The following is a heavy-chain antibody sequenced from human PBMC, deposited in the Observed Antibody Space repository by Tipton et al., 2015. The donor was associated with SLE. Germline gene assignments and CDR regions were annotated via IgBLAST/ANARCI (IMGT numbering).Heavy chain of an antibody. Sequence: SLRLSCAASGFTFSSYWMSWVRQAPGMGLEWVGRIKSNTDGGTPAYAAPVKGRFVISREDSKTTLYLQLNSLRAEDTAVYYCTRDIGGFGSYWGQGTLVTVSS. J-gene: IGHJ4*02. V-gene: IGHV3-15*01. CDR3: TRDIGGFGSY. D-gene: IGHD3-10*01. CDR1: GFTFSSYW. CDR2: IKSNTDGGTP.